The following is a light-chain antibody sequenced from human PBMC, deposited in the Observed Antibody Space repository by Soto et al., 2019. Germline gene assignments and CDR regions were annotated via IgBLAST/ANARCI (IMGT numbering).Light chain of an antibody. CDR3: HSRA. Sequence: EIQLTQTPSTLSLSVGYGFTITCRASQTISRWLSWYQHKPLRAPTLLIYDASTLESGVPSRCSGSGSETEFTLTNGRLQHDDYATYFCHSRAFGQGTRREIK. V-gene: IGKV1-5*01. CDR1: QTISRW. CDR2: DAS. J-gene: IGKJ5*01.